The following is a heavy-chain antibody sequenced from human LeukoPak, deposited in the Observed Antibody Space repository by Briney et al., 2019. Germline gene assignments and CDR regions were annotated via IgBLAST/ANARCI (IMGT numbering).Heavy chain of an antibody. D-gene: IGHD3-16*02. CDR2: ISGSGGST. J-gene: IGHJ4*02. V-gene: IGHV3-23*01. Sequence: ETLSLTCTVSGDSISGSYLSWVRQAPGKGLEWVSGISGSGGSTYYADSVKGRFTISRDNSKNTLFLQVNSLRAEDTAVYYCAKDALISFRGAWSQSDYWGQGTLVTVSS. CDR3: AKDALISFRGAWSQSDY. CDR1: GDSISGSY.